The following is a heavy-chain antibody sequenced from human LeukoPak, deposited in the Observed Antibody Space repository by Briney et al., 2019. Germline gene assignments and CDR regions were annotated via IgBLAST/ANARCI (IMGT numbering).Heavy chain of an antibody. D-gene: IGHD3-22*01. Sequence: SETLSLTCTVSGGSISSYYWSWIRKPPGKGLEWIGYIYYSGSTNYNPSLKSRVTISVDTSKNQFSLKLSSVTAADTAVYYCARMYYYDSSGYYSWYFDLWGRGTLVTVSS. V-gene: IGHV4-59*01. J-gene: IGHJ2*01. CDR3: ARMYYYDSSGYYSWYFDL. CDR1: GGSISSYY. CDR2: IYYSGST.